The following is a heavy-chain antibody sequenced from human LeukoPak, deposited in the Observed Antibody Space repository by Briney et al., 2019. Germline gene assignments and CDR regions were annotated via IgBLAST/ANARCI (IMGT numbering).Heavy chain of an antibody. D-gene: IGHD1-26*01. CDR2: MNPNSGGT. V-gene: IGHV1-2*02. Sequence: ASVKVSCKASGYTFTSYDINWVRQATGQGLEWMGWMNPNSGGTNYAQKFQGRVTMTRDTSISTAYMELSRLRSDDTAVYYCARGSRDIVGATDYWGQGTLVTVSS. CDR3: ARGSRDIVGATDY. CDR1: GYTFTSYD. J-gene: IGHJ4*02.